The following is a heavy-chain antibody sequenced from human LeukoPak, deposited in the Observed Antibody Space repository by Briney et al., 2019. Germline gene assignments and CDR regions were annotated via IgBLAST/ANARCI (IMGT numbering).Heavy chain of an antibody. CDR1: GYTFTSYG. CDR2: ISAYNGNT. D-gene: IGHD2-2*01. J-gene: IGHJ4*02. CDR3: AVPGDIVVVPAAQWTFDY. V-gene: IGHV1-18*01. Sequence: GASVKVSCKASGYTFTSYGISWVRQAPGQGLEWMGWISAYNGNTNYAQKLQGRVTMTADTSTSTAYMELSSLRSEDTAVYYCAVPGDIVVVPAAQWTFDYWGQGTLVTVSS.